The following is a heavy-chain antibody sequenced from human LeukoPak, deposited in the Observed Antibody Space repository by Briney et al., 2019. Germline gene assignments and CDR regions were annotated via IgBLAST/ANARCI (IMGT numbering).Heavy chain of an antibody. CDR1: RYTFTGYY. J-gene: IGHJ5*02. Sequence: ASVKVSCKASRYTFTGYYMHWVRQAPGQGLEWMGWINPNSGDTNYAQKFQGRVTMTRDTSITTVYMELSRLRSDDTAVYFCASGWSITGWYNNWFDHWGQGTLVTVSS. D-gene: IGHD6-19*01. CDR3: ASGWSITGWYNNWFDH. CDR2: INPNSGDT. V-gene: IGHV1-2*02.